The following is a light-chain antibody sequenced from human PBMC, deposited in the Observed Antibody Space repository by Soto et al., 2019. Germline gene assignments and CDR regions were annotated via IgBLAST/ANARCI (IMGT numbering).Light chain of an antibody. CDR2: DVS. CDR1: SSDVGSYNR. V-gene: IGLV2-18*02. CDR3: SSYTSSNTYV. Sequence: QSALTQPPSVSGSPGQSVTISCTGTSSDVGSYNRVSWYQQPPGTAPKLMIYDVSNRPSGVPDRLSGSKSGNTASLTISGLQAEDEADYYCSSYTSSNTYVFGTGTKVTVL. J-gene: IGLJ1*01.